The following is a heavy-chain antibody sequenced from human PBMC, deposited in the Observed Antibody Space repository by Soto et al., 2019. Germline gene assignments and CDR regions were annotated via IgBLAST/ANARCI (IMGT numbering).Heavy chain of an antibody. V-gene: IGHV1-69*12. CDR2: IIPIFGTA. CDR1: GGTFSSYA. CDR3: ARGGDVGGWYYFDC. J-gene: IGHJ4*02. D-gene: IGHD6-19*01. Sequence: QVQLVQSGAEVKKPGSSVKVSCKASGGTFSSYAISWVRQAPGQGLEWMGGIIPIFGTANYAQKFQGRVTIPAAESTRTAYMERSSLRSEDTAVYYCARGGDVGGWYYFDCWGQGTLVTVSS.